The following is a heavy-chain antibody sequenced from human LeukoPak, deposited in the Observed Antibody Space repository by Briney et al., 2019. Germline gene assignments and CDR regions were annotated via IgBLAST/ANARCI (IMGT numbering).Heavy chain of an antibody. CDR2: ISYDGSNK. CDR1: GFTFSSYA. J-gene: IGHJ6*03. D-gene: IGHD1-26*01. CDR3: ARVDSGSYYYYYYYMDV. V-gene: IGHV3-30-3*01. Sequence: PGGSLRLSCAASGFTFSSYAMHWVRQAPGKGLEWVAVISYDGSNKYYADSVKGRFTISRDNSKNTLYLQMNSLRAEDTAVYYCARVDSGSYYYYYYYMDVWGKGTTVTVSS.